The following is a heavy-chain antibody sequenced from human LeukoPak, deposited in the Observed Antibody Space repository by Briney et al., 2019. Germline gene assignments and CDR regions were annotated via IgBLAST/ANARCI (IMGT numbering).Heavy chain of an antibody. D-gene: IGHD2-2*01. J-gene: IGHJ5*02. CDR3: ARDSSTSDIPWGHWFDP. V-gene: IGHV4-59*01. CDR2: IYYSGST. Sequence: PSETLSLTCTVSGGSISSYYWSWIRQPPGKGLEWIGYIYYSGSTNYNPSLKSRVTISVDTSKNQFSLKLSSVTAADTAVYYCARDSSTSDIPWGHWFDPWGQGTLVTVSS. CDR1: GGSISSYY.